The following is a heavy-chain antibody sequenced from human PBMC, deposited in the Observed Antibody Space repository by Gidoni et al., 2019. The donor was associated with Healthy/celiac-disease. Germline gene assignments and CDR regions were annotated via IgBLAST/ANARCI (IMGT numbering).Heavy chain of an antibody. Sequence: EVQLVESGGGLVQPGGSLRLPCAASGFTFSSYSMNWVRQAPGKGLEWVSYISSSSSTIYYADSVKGRFTISRDNAKNSLCLQMNSLRAEDTAVYYCARDGLLNDYYYYYGMDVWGQGTTVTVSS. CDR3: ARDGLLNDYYYYYGMDV. D-gene: IGHD2-21*02. V-gene: IGHV3-48*04. CDR1: GFTFSSYS. CDR2: ISSSSSTI. J-gene: IGHJ6*02.